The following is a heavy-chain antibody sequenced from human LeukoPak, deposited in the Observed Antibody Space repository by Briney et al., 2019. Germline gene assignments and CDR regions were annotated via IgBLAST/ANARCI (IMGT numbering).Heavy chain of an antibody. Sequence: ASVKASCKASGYTFTGYYMHWVRQAPGQGLEWMGWINPNSGGTNYAQKFQGRVTMTRDTSISTAYMELSRLRSDDTAVYYCARTGYGSGSYYAPYYGMDVWGQGTTVTVSS. V-gene: IGHV1-2*02. D-gene: IGHD3-10*01. CDR2: INPNSGGT. CDR3: ARTGYGSGSYYAPYYGMDV. J-gene: IGHJ6*02. CDR1: GYTFTGYY.